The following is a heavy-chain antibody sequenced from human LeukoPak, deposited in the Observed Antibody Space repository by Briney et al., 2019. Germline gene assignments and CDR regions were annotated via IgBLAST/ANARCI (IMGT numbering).Heavy chain of an antibody. Sequence: GGSLRLSCAASGFTFSSYWMHWVRQAPGKGLVWVSRIYSDGTTTNYADSVKGRFTISRDNAKNTLYLQMNSLRAEDTAVYYCARKGSSSWKTFDYWGQGTLVTVSS. CDR1: GFTFSSYW. V-gene: IGHV3-74*01. J-gene: IGHJ4*02. CDR2: IYSDGTTT. CDR3: ARKGSSSWKTFDY. D-gene: IGHD6-13*01.